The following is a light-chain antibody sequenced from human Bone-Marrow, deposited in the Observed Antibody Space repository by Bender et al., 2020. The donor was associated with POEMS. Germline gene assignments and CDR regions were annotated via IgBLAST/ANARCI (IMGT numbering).Light chain of an antibody. CDR3: CSYAGSGTLV. CDR1: NSDVGTYNL. V-gene: IGLV2-23*02. Sequence: QTALTQPASVSGSPGQSITISCTGTNSDVGTYNLVSWYQQHPGKAPKVVIYEVYKRPSGVSNRFSGSKSGNTASLTISGPQSDDEANYFCCSYAGSGTLVFGGGTKLTVL. CDR2: EVY. J-gene: IGLJ2*01.